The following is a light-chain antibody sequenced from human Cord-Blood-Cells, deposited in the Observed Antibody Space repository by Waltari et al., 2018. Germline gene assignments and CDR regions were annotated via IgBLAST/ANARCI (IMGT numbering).Light chain of an antibody. Sequence: QSALTQPASVSGSPGQSITISCTGTSSDVGGYNYVSWYQQHPGKAPKLMIYDVSNRPSGVSNRCPGSKSGNTDSLTISGLQAEDEADDYCSSYTSSSTYVFGTGTKVTVL. V-gene: IGLV2-14*01. CDR1: SSDVGGYNY. CDR2: DVS. J-gene: IGLJ1*01. CDR3: SSYTSSSTYV.